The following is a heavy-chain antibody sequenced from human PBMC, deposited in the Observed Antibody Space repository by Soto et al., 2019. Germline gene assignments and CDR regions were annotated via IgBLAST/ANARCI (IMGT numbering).Heavy chain of an antibody. CDR2: ISGSGAGT. V-gene: IGHV3-23*01. CDR1: GFTFSRYA. CDR3: AKMSFGSDFDY. D-gene: IGHD3-10*01. J-gene: IGHJ4*02. Sequence: EVQLLESGGGLVQPGGSLRLSCAASGFTFSRYAMTWVRQAPGKGLGWVSSISGSGAGTYYADSVKGRFTISRDNSKSTLYLQMNSLRAEDTAVYYCAKMSFGSDFDYWGQGALVTVSS.